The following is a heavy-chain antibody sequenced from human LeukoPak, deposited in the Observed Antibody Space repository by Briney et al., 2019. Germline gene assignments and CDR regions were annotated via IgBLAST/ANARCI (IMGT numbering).Heavy chain of an antibody. Sequence: GGSLRLSCAASGFTFSSHSMNWVRQAPGKGLEWVSYISSGSSAKYYADSVKGRFTISRDNAKNSLFLQMNSLTGEDTAVYYCAKELVGARTSTHDYWGQGTLVTVSS. J-gene: IGHJ4*02. CDR1: GFTFSSHS. D-gene: IGHD1-26*01. CDR3: AKELVGARTSTHDY. V-gene: IGHV3-21*05. CDR2: ISSGSSAK.